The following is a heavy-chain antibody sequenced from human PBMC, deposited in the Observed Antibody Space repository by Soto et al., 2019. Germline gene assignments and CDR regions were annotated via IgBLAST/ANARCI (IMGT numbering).Heavy chain of an antibody. CDR3: ARGRDIVVVPAAIGFVYFDY. CDR1: GDSVSSNSAA. Sequence: PSQTLSLTCAISGDSVSSNSAAWNWIRQSPSRGLEWLGRTYYRSKWYNDYAVSVKSRITINPDTSKNQFSLQLNSVTPEDTAVYYCARGRDIVVVPAAIGFVYFDYWGQGTLVTVS. D-gene: IGHD2-2*01. V-gene: IGHV6-1*01. CDR2: TYYRSKWYN. J-gene: IGHJ4*02.